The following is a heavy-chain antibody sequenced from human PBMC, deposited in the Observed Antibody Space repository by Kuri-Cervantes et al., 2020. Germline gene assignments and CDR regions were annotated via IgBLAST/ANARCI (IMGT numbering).Heavy chain of an antibody. CDR2: IIPIFGTA. J-gene: IGHJ6*03. V-gene: IGHV1-69*06. CDR3: ARDGGWLPPFIKAYYYYMDV. CDR1: GGTFSSYA. Sequence: SVKVSCKASGGTFSSYAISWVRQAPGQGLEWMGGIIPIFGTANYAQKFQGRVTITAGKSTSTAYMELSSLRSEDTAVYYCARDGGWLPPFIKAYYYYMDVWGKGTTVTVSS. D-gene: IGHD5-12*01.